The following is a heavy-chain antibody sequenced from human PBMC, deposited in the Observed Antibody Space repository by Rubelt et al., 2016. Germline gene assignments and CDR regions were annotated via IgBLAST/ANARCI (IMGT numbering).Heavy chain of an antibody. Sequence: EVQLVQSGAEVKKPGESLRISCKGSGYSFTSYWISWVRQMPGKGLEWMGRIDPSDSYTNYSRPVPCYVTNAANKSLSTSYLSRSCLETAVSSMYYAQGHAKHHCFDSWGQGTLVTVSS. V-gene: IGHV5-10-1*03. CDR2: IDPSDSYT. CDR1: GYSFTSYW. CDR3: QGHAKHHCFDS. J-gene: IGHJ5*01. D-gene: IGHD2-21*01.